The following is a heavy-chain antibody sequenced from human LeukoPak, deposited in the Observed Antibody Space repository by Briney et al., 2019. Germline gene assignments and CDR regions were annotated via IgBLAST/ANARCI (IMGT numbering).Heavy chain of an antibody. Sequence: PSETLSLTCTVSGGSISSYYWSWIRQPPGKGLEWIGYIYYSGSTDYNPSLKSRVTISVDTSKNQFSLKLSSVTAADTAVYYCARGEQQPPFGLYYFDYWGQGTLVTVSS. CDR1: GGSISSYY. CDR3: ARGEQQPPFGLYYFDY. J-gene: IGHJ4*02. V-gene: IGHV4-59*08. D-gene: IGHD6-13*01. CDR2: IYYSGST.